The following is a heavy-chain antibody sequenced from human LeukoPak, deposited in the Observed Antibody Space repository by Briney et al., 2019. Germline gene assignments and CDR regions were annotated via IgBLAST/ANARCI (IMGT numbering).Heavy chain of an antibody. CDR3: ARDREVVPAAIADYYYGMDV. CDR1: GYTFTGYY. Sequence: GASVKVSCKASGYTFTGYYMHWVRQAPGQGPEWMGWINPNSGGTNYAQKFQGRVTMTRDTSISTAYMELSRLRSDDTAVYYCARDREVVPAAIADYYYGMDVWGQGTTVTVSS. J-gene: IGHJ6*02. V-gene: IGHV1-2*02. CDR2: INPNSGGT. D-gene: IGHD2-2*01.